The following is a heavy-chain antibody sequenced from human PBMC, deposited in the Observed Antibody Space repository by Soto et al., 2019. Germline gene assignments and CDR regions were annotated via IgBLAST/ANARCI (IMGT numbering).Heavy chain of an antibody. CDR3: ASEDYYDILTGYSGFDP. CDR2: IYYSGST. J-gene: IGHJ5*02. D-gene: IGHD3-9*01. CDR1: GGSISSSSYY. V-gene: IGHV4-39*01. Sequence: SETLSLTCTVSGGSISSSSYYWGWIRQPPGKGLEWIGSIYYSGSTYYNPSLKSRVTISVDTSKNQFSLKLSSVTAADTAVYYCASEDYYDILTGYSGFDPWGQGTLVTVSS.